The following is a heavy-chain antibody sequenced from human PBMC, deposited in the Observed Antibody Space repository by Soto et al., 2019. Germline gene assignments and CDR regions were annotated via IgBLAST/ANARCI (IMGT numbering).Heavy chain of an antibody. CDR3: ARDDGVSSTNVKAFDI. Sequence: GSLRLSCAASGFTFSSYWMHWVRQAPGKGLVWVSRINSDGSSTSYADSLKGRFTISRDNAKKLLYLEMDSLRAEDTAVYYCARDDGVSSTNVKAFDIWGQGTKVTVSS. CDR2: INSDGSST. J-gene: IGHJ3*02. V-gene: IGHV3-74*01. D-gene: IGHD2-2*01. CDR1: GFTFSSYW.